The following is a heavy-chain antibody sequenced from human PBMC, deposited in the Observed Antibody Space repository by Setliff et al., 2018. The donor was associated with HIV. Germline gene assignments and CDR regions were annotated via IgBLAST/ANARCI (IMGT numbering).Heavy chain of an antibody. CDR3: ARDRSNYVWLDAFDI. D-gene: IGHD3-16*01. CDR2: SNAGNGNT. V-gene: IGHV1-3*01. CDR1: GYAFTSYA. J-gene: IGHJ3*02. Sequence: ASVKVSCKASGYAFTSYAMHWMRQAPGQRLEWRGWSNAGNGNTKYSQKFQERVTITAEESTSTAYMELSSLRTADTAVYYCARDRSNYVWLDAFDIWGQGTMVT.